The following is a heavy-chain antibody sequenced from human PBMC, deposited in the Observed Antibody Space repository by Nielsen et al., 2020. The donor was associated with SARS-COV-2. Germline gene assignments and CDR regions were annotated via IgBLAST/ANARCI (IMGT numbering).Heavy chain of an antibody. Sequence: GESLKISCVVSGFNFRGYWMTWVRQAPGKGLEWMGRIDPSDSYTNYSPSFQGQVTISVDKSISTAYLQWSSLKASDTAIYYCARRPYYYDSSGHPAFDIWGQGTLVTVSS. V-gene: IGHV5-10-1*01. CDR1: GFNFRGYW. J-gene: IGHJ4*02. CDR3: ARRPYYYDSSGHPAFDI. CDR2: IDPSDSYT. D-gene: IGHD3-22*01.